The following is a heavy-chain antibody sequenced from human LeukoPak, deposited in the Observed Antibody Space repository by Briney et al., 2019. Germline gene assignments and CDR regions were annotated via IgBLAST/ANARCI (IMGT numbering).Heavy chain of an antibody. J-gene: IGHJ3*02. CDR2: IIPIFGTA. CDR1: GGTFSSYA. CDR3: ASPHDIVVVPAAKNAFDI. V-gene: IGHV1-69*13. Sequence: SVEVSCKASGGTFSSYAISWVRQAPGQGLEWMGGIIPIFGTANYAQKFQGRVTITADESTSTAYMELSSLRSEDAAVYYCASPHDIVVVPAAKNAFDIWGQGTMVTVSS. D-gene: IGHD2-2*01.